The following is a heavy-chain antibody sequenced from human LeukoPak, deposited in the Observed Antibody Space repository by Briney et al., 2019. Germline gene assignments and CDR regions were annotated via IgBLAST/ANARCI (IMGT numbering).Heavy chain of an antibody. Sequence: RGSLRLSCAASGFTFSRYEMNWVRQAPGEGLEWVSYISSSGSTIYYADSVKGPFTISTDKATNSLYLQINSLRGKDTAVYYCARDQKSSGWYFGIGYYYYYMDVWGKGTTVTMSS. CDR1: GFTFSRYE. D-gene: IGHD6-19*01. CDR2: ISSSGSTI. CDR3: ARDQKSSGWYFGIGYYYYYMDV. V-gene: IGHV3-48*03. J-gene: IGHJ6*03.